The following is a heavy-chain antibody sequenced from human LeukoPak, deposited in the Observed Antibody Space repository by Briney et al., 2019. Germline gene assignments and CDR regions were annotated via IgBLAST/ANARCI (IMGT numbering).Heavy chain of an antibody. Sequence: QPGGSLRLSCVASGFRFSDHYMDWVRQAPGKGLEWVGRSRNKANSYQTEYAASVKGRFTISRDDSKNSVDLEMNSLKIEDTAAYYCARETPVVNLGDWGQGTRVTVSS. V-gene: IGHV3-72*01. CDR2: SRNKANSYQT. CDR1: GFRFSDHY. J-gene: IGHJ4*02. CDR3: ARETPVVNLGD. D-gene: IGHD4-23*01.